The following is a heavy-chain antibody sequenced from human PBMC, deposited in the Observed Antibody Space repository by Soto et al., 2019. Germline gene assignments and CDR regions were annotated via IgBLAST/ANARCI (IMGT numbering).Heavy chain of an antibody. D-gene: IGHD2-21*02. Sequence: EVQLVESGGGLVKPGGSLRLSCAASGFTFSSYIMNWVREAAGKGLEWVSSISSSSSYIYYADSVKGRFTISRDNAKNSLYMQMNSLRAEDTALYYCAICRGDCYSRAVEIDHWGQAILFTVSS. J-gene: IGHJ4*02. CDR3: AICRGDCYSRAVEIDH. CDR1: GFTFSSYI. V-gene: IGHV3-21*01. CDR2: ISSSSSYI.